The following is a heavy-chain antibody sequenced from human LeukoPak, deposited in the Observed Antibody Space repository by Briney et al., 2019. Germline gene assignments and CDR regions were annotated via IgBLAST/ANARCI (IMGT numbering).Heavy chain of an antibody. Sequence: GGSLRLSCAASGFSFDDYNMAWLRQAPEKGLEWVSGINWNGGSTGYADSVKGRFTISRDNAKNSLYLQMNSLRAEDTAVYYCAELGITMIGGVWGKGTTVTISS. CDR2: INWNGGST. CDR3: AELGITMIGGV. D-gene: IGHD3-10*02. V-gene: IGHV3-20*04. CDR1: GFSFDDYN. J-gene: IGHJ6*04.